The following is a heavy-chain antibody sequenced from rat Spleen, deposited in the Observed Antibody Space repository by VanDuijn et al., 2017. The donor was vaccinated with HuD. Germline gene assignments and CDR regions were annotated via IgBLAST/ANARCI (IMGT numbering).Heavy chain of an antibody. CDR3: ARYIGNNSGFAY. CDR2: ISYRGST. J-gene: IGHJ3*01. V-gene: IGHV3-1*01. CDR1: GYSITSNY. D-gene: IGHD4-3*01. Sequence: EVQLQESGPGLVKPSQSLSLTCSVTGYSITSNYWGWIRKFPGNKMEWIGHISYRGSTSYNPSLKSRISITRDTSKNQFFLHLNSVTTEDTATYYCARYIGNNSGFAYWGQGTLVTVSS.